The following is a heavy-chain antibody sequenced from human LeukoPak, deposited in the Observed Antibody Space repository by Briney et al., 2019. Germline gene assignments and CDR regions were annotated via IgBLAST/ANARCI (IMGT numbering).Heavy chain of an antibody. D-gene: IGHD3-9*01. CDR2: ISGSGGST. Sequence: GRSLRLSCAASGFTFSSYAMSWVRQAPGKGLEWVSAISGSGGSTYYADSVKGGFTISRDNSKNTLYLQMNSLRAEDTAVYYCAKCILTGYYKGYMDVWGKGTTVTISS. CDR1: GFTFSSYA. J-gene: IGHJ6*03. CDR3: AKCILTGYYKGYMDV. V-gene: IGHV3-23*01.